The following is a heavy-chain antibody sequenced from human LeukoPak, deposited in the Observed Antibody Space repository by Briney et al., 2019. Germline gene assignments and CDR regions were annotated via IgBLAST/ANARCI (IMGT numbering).Heavy chain of an antibody. D-gene: IGHD3-22*01. CDR3: AKSDSSGYYGYYYGMDV. V-gene: IGHV3-23*01. CDR1: GFTFSSYA. J-gene: IGHJ6*02. CDR2: ISGSGGST. Sequence: GGSLRLSCAASGFTFSSYAMSWVRQAPGKGLEWVSAISGSGGSTYYADSVKGRFTISRDNSKNTLYLQMNSLRTEDTAVYYCAKSDSSGYYGYYYGMDVWGQGTTVTVSS.